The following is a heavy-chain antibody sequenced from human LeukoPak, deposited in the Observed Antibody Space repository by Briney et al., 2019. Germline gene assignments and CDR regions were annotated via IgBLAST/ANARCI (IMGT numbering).Heavy chain of an antibody. CDR1: GFSLSTSGVG. Sequence: SGPTLVKPTQTLTLTCTFSGFSLSTSGVGVGWIRQPPGKALEWLALIYWDDDKRYSPSLKSRLTITKDTSKNQVVLTMTNMDPVDTATYCCAHRGYYGSGSILEHWGQGTLVTVSS. D-gene: IGHD3-10*01. J-gene: IGHJ4*02. CDR3: AHRGYYGSGSILEH. V-gene: IGHV2-5*02. CDR2: IYWDDDK.